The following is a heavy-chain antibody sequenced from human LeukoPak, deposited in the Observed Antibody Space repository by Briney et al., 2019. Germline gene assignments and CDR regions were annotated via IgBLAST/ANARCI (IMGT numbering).Heavy chain of an antibody. CDR1: GFTFSTYS. D-gene: IGHD1-14*01. CDR3: AKDRTATKYLFHY. V-gene: IGHV3-48*02. J-gene: IGHJ4*02. CDR2: ISSRSSTI. Sequence: GGSLRLSCVVSGFTFSTYSMHWVRQAPGKGLGWVSYISSRSSTIYYADSVRGRFTISRDNAKNSLYLQMNSLRDEDTAVYYCAKDRTATKYLFHYWGQGTLVTVSS.